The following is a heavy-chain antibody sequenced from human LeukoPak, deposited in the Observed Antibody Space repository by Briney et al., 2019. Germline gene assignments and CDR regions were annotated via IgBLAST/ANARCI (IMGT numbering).Heavy chain of an antibody. CDR3: GTDLGVEATSRSLDY. V-gene: IGHV4-4*07. CDR2: IYTSGST. CDR1: GGSISSYY. J-gene: IGHJ4*02. D-gene: IGHD3-3*01. Sequence: SETLSLTCTVSGGSISSYYWSWLRQPAGQGLEWSGRIYTSGSTNYNPSLKSGVTISVDTFKNHFSQKLSLVSDAATAVYCCGTDLGVEATSRSLDYWGQGALVTVSS.